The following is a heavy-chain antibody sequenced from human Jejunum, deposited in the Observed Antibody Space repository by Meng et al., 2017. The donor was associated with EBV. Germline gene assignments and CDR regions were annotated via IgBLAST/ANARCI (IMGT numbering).Heavy chain of an antibody. CDR1: GLTFRTYW. D-gene: IGHD4-11*01. CDR3: ARNYRDY. Sequence: VHCGVSGGGIFQPGGSLSLDCAASGLTFRTYWLPWVRQTQGKGLVWVSRINKYGSTTQYEDSVRGRFTISRDNAKSTLYLQMNSLTAEDTAVYYCARNYRDYWGQGTLVTVSS. CDR2: INKYGSTT. J-gene: IGHJ4*02. V-gene: IGHV3-74*03.